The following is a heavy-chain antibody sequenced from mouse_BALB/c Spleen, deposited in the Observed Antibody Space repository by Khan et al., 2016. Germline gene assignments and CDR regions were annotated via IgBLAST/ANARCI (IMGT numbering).Heavy chain of an antibody. J-gene: IGHJ2*01. Sequence: EVQLRESGPGLVKPSQSLSLTCTVTGYSITSGYGWNWIRQFPGNKLEWMGYISYSGSTNYNPSIKSRIYITRDTSNNQFFLQLNSVTTEDTATYYCARTARIKYWGQGTTLTVSS. CDR2: ISYSGST. D-gene: IGHD1-2*01. CDR3: ARTARIKY. CDR1: GYSITSGYG. V-gene: IGHV3-2*02.